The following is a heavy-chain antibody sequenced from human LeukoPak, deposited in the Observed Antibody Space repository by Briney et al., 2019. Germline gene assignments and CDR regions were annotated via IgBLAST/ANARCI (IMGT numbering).Heavy chain of an antibody. V-gene: IGHV4-4*07. CDR2: IHTSGNT. CDR1: GGSISSYY. J-gene: IGHJ4*02. CDR3: AREGSATARPFVSNDY. Sequence: SETLSLTCTVSGGSISSYYWSWIRQPAGKGLEWIGRIHTSGNTDYNPSLKSRVTMSVDTSKNQFSLKVRSVTAADTAVYYCAREGSATARPFVSNDYWGQGTLVTVSS. D-gene: IGHD6-6*01.